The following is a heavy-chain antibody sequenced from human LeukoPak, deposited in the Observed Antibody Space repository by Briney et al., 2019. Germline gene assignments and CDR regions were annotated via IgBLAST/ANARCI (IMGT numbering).Heavy chain of an antibody. CDR3: AREYSYGRIDF. CDR1: GDSISSGGYY. CDR2: IYYSGST. Sequence: PSQTLSLTCAVSGDSISSGGYYWSWIRQHPGKGLEWIGYIYYSGSTYYNPSLKSRVTISVDTSKNQFSLKLSSVTAADTAVYYCAREYSYGRIDFWGQGTLVTVSS. V-gene: IGHV4-31*11. D-gene: IGHD5-18*01. J-gene: IGHJ4*02.